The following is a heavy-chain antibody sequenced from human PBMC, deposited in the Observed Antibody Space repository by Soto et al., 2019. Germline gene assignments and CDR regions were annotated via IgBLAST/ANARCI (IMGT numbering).Heavy chain of an antibody. CDR2: ISAARDT. J-gene: IGHJ6*04. Sequence: EVKLLESGGGLVQHGGSLRLSCEASGFTFRNYDMHWVRQGKGKGLEWVSGISAARDTDYADSVVGRCTGSTENAQNSFFLRMNSLRVGDTAVHFCARTDRDFYGLYVWGKVTTVIVSS. CDR1: GFTFRNYD. V-gene: IGHV3-13*01. CDR3: ARTDRDFYGLYV.